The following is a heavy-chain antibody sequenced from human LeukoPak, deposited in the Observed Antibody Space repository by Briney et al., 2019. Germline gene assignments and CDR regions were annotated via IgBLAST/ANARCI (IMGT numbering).Heavy chain of an antibody. CDR1: GFTFSSYA. D-gene: IGHD6-13*01. V-gene: IGHV3-30*02. Sequence: PGGSLRLSCAASGFTFSSYAMHWVRQAPGKGLEWVAFIRYDGSNKYYADSVKGRFTISRDNSKNTLYLQMNSLRAEDTAVYYCAKGAIAAAGSMKFDPWGQGTLVTVSS. CDR2: IRYDGSNK. J-gene: IGHJ5*02. CDR3: AKGAIAAAGSMKFDP.